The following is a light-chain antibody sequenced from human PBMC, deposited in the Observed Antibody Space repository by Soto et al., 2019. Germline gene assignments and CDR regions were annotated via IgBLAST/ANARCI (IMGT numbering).Light chain of an antibody. J-gene: IGKJ1*01. Sequence: DIQMTQSPSTLSASVGDRVTITCRASQSVSSWLAWYQQKPEKAPNLLIYTASSLESGVPSRFSGSGSGTEFSLIISSLPPDDFATYYCQQYNSAWTFGQGTTVEIK. V-gene: IGKV1-5*03. CDR3: QQYNSAWT. CDR1: QSVSSW. CDR2: TAS.